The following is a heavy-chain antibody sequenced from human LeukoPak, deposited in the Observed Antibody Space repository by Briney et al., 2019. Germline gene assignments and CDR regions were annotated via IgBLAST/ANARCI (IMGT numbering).Heavy chain of an antibody. Sequence: ASVKVSCKVSGYTLTELSMHWVRQAPGQGLEWMAIINPSGGGTTYAQKFQGRVTVTMDTSTRTVYMDLSSLRSDDTAVYYCARGDRLPGYSAPVGDYWGQGTLVTVSS. J-gene: IGHJ4*02. CDR1: GYTLTELS. V-gene: IGHV1-46*01. CDR3: ARGDRLPGYSAPVGDY. CDR2: INPSGGGT. D-gene: IGHD3-9*01.